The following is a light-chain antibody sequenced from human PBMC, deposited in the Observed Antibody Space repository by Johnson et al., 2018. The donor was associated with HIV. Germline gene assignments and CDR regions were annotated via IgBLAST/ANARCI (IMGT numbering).Light chain of an antibody. CDR1: SSNIGNNY. J-gene: IGLJ1*01. CDR2: DNN. Sequence: QSVLTQPPSVSAPPGQKVTISCSGSSSNIGNNYVSWYQQLPGTAPKLFIFDNNKRPSGIPDRFSGSKSGTSATLGITGLQTGDEADYYCGTWDSSLSAEVFGTGTKVTVL. CDR3: GTWDSSLSAEV. V-gene: IGLV1-51*01.